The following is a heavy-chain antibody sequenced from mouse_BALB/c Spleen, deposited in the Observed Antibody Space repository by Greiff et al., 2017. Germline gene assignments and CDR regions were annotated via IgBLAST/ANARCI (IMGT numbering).Heavy chain of an antibody. CDR3: TRGRGYGNYVRAMDY. V-gene: IGHV1S81*02. CDR1: GYTFTSYY. D-gene: IGHD2-1*01. Sequence: QVHVKQSGAELVKPGASVKLSCKASGYTFTSYYMYWVKQRPGQGLEWIGEINPSNGGTNFNEKFKSKATLTVDKSSSTAYMQLSSLTSEDSAVYYCTRGRGYGNYVRAMDYWGQGTSVTVSS. CDR2: INPSNGGT. J-gene: IGHJ4*01.